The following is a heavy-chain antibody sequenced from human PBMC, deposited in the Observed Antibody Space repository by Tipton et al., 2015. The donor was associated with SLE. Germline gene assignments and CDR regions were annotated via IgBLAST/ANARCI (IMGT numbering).Heavy chain of an antibody. CDR3: ARERITNWGSAMDV. Sequence: TLSLTCTVSGGSISSGSYFWSWIRQPAGKGLEWIGRVYTSGSTNYNPPLKSRVTISVDTSKNQFSLKLSSVTAADTAVYYCARERITNWGSAMDVWGKGTTVTVSS. V-gene: IGHV4-61*02. J-gene: IGHJ6*03. D-gene: IGHD7-27*01. CDR2: VYTSGST. CDR1: GGSISSGSYF.